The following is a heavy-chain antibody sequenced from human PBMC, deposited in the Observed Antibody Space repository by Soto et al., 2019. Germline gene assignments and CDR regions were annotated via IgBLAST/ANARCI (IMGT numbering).Heavy chain of an antibody. V-gene: IGHV3-13*04. Sequence: GGSLRLSCAASGFTFSSYDMHWVRQATGKGLEWVSAIGTAGDTYYPGSVKGRFTISRENAKNSLYLQMNSLRAGDTAVYYCARAHCSSTSCYSTAFDPWGQGTLVTVSS. CDR1: GFTFSSYD. J-gene: IGHJ5*02. D-gene: IGHD2-2*01. CDR2: IGTAGDT. CDR3: ARAHCSSTSCYSTAFDP.